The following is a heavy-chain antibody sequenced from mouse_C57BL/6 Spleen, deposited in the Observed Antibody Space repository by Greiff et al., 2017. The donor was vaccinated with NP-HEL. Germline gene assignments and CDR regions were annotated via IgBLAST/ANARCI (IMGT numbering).Heavy chain of an antibody. V-gene: IGHV7-1*01. CDR1: GFTFSDFY. CDR2: SRNKANDYTT. CDR3: ARATGAMDY. D-gene: IGHD6-1*01. J-gene: IGHJ4*01. Sequence: EVKLMESGGGLVQSGRSLRLSCATSGFTFSDFYMEWVRQAPGKGLEWIAASRNKANDYTTEYSASVKGRFIVSRDTSQSILYLQMNALRAEDTAIYYCARATGAMDYWGQGTSVTVSS.